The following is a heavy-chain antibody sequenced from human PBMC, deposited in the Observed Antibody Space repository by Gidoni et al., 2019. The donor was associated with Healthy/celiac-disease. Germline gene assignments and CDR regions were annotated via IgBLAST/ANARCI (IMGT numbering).Heavy chain of an antibody. V-gene: IGHV3-9*01. D-gene: IGHD3-3*01. CDR3: AKDFSQGVVNLPYYFDY. Sequence: EVQLVESGGGLVQPGRSLRLSCAASGFTFDDYAMHWVRQAPGKGLEWVSGISWNSGSIGYADSVKGRFTISRDNAKNSLYLQMNSLRAEDTALYYCAKDFSQGVVNLPYYFDYWGQGTLVTVSS. CDR1: GFTFDDYA. CDR2: ISWNSGSI. J-gene: IGHJ4*02.